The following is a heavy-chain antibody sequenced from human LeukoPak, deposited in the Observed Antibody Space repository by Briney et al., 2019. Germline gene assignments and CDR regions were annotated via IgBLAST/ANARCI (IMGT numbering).Heavy chain of an antibody. CDR2: IDHSGNT. Sequence: PSETLSLTCAVSGGSFSGHYWSWIRQSPGEGLEWIGEIDHSGNTNYNPSLKGRLTISVDTSKSQFSLRLSSVTAADTAVYYCARDGPYSSSWWGAFDIWGQGTMVTVSS. V-gene: IGHV4-34*01. D-gene: IGHD6-13*01. CDR1: GGSFSGHY. J-gene: IGHJ3*02. CDR3: ARDGPYSSSWWGAFDI.